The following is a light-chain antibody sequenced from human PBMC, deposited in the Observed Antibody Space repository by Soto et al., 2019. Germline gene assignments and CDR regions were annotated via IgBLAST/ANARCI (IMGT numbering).Light chain of an antibody. CDR3: QQYNTYPLT. V-gene: IGKV1D-16*01. CDR2: AAS. CDR1: QDINSW. Sequence: DIRLTQSPSSLSASVGDRVTITCRASQDINSWLAWYQVKPEKAPKSLISAASNLQSGVPSRFSGSGSGTDFTLTISSLQPEDFATYYCQQYNTYPLTFGGGTKVEIK. J-gene: IGKJ4*01.